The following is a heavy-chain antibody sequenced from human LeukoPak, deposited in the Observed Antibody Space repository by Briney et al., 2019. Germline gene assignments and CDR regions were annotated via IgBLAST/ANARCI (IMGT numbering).Heavy chain of an antibody. CDR1: EFIFSDYY. V-gene: IGHV3-15*01. D-gene: IGHD3-22*01. CDR2: IKSKTDGGTT. J-gene: IGHJ4*02. CDR3: TTDLELIYYYDSSGPKSIDY. Sequence: PGGSLRLSCAASEFIFSDYYISWIRQAPGKGLEWVGRIKSKTDGGTTDYAAPVKGRFTISRDDSKNTLYLQMNSLKTEDTAVYYCTTDLELIYYYDSSGPKSIDYWGQGILVTVSS.